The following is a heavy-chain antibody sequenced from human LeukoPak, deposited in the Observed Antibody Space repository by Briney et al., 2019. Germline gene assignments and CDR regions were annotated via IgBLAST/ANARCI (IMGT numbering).Heavy chain of an antibody. CDR3: ARGGRSWYYFDY. CDR1: GGSISSYY. J-gene: IGHJ4*02. Sequence: PSETLSLTCTVSGGSISSYYWSWIRQPPGKGLEWIGYIYYSGSTNYNPSLKSRVTISVDTSKNQFSLKLSSVTAADTAVYYCARGGRSWYYFDYWGQGTLVTVSS. V-gene: IGHV4-59*08. CDR2: IYYSGST. D-gene: IGHD6-13*01.